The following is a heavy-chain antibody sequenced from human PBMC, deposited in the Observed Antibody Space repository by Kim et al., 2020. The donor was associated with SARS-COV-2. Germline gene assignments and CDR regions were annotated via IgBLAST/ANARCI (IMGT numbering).Heavy chain of an antibody. J-gene: IGHJ3*02. D-gene: IGHD3-22*01. Sequence: ASVKVSCKASGYTFTGYYMHWVRQAPGQGLEWMGRINPNSGGTNYAQKFQGRVTMTRDTSISTAYMELSRLRSDDTAVYYCARDGHYDSSGGYAFDIWGQGTMVTVSS. CDR1: GYTFTGYY. CDR3: ARDGHYDSSGGYAFDI. V-gene: IGHV1-2*06. CDR2: INPNSGGT.